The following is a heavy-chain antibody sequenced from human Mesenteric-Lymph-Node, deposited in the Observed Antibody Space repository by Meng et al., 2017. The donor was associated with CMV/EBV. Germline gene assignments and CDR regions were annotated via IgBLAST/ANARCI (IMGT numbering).Heavy chain of an antibody. V-gene: IGHV4-34*01. J-gene: IGHJ4*02. Sequence: SETLSLTCAVYGGSFSGYYWSWIRQPPGKGLEWIGEINHSGSTNYNPSLKSRVTISVDTSKNQFSLKLSSVTAADTAVYFCARKPDYTTQKGSCFDHWGRGTLVTVSS. CDR2: INHSGST. CDR1: GGSFSGYY. D-gene: IGHD4-11*01. CDR3: ARKPDYTTQKGSCFDH.